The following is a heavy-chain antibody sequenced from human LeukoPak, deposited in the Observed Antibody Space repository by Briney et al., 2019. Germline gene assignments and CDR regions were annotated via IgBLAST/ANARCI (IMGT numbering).Heavy chain of an antibody. CDR2: ITRSSNYI. Sequence: GGSLRLSCVASGFTFSSYSMNWVRQAPGKGLEWVSSITRSSNYIYYADSVKGRFTISRDNSKDTLYLQMNSLRAEDTAVYYCAKCSGWFVRGKDYYYYYMDVWGKGTTVTVSS. V-gene: IGHV3-21*04. D-gene: IGHD6-19*01. J-gene: IGHJ6*03. CDR3: AKCSGWFVRGKDYYYYYMDV. CDR1: GFTFSSYS.